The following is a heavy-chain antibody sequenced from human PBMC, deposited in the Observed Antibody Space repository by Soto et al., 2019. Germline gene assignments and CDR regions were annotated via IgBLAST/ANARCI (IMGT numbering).Heavy chain of an antibody. V-gene: IGHV4-28*01. CDR2: IYYSGTT. Sequence: QVQLQESGPGLVEPSDTLSLTCAVSGYSISSSNWWGWIRQPPGKGLEWIGYIYYSGTTYYNPSLKSRVTMSVDRSKNQFSLTLTSVTAVDTAVYYCARREIQGPIDYWGQGTLVTVSS. CDR3: ARREIQGPIDY. J-gene: IGHJ4*02. D-gene: IGHD1-26*01. CDR1: GYSISSSNW.